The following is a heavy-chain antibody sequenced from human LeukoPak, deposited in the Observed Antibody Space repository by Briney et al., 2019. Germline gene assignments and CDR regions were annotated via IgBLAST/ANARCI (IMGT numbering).Heavy chain of an antibody. CDR1: GFTFSDYY. D-gene: IGHD3-10*01. CDR2: ISGSGGST. J-gene: IGHJ4*02. CDR3: AKDPRGFGDLDY. Sequence: GGSLRLSCAASGFTFSDYYMSWIRQAPGKGLEWVSAISGSGGSTYYADSVKGRFTISRDNSKNTLYLQMNSLRAEDTAVYYCAKDPRGFGDLDYWGQGTLVTVSS. V-gene: IGHV3-23*01.